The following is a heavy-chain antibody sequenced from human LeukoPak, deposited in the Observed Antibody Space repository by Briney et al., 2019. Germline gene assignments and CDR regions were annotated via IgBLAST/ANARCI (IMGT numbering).Heavy chain of an antibody. J-gene: IGHJ2*01. Sequence: SETLSLTCAVSGGSISSSNWWSWVRQPPGKGLEGIGESYHSGSTNYNPSLKSRVSTSVDTSKNQFSLKLSSVTAADTAVYYCARGKYYYGSGTYYTRSYDWYFDLWGRGTLVTVSS. CDR2: SYHSGST. CDR3: ARGKYYYGSGTYYTRSYDWYFDL. D-gene: IGHD3-10*01. V-gene: IGHV4-4*02. CDR1: GGSISSSNW.